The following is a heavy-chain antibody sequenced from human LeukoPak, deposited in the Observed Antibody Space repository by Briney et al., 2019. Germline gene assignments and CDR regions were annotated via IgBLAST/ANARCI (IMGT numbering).Heavy chain of an antibody. Sequence: PGGSLRLSCAASGFTFSNYGMHWVRQAPGKGLEWVAVISSDGSNKFYADSVKGRFTISRDNSKNTLHLQMNSLRAEDTALYYCAKALGMATIPGAFDIWGQGTMVTVSS. CDR1: GFTFSNYG. V-gene: IGHV3-30*18. D-gene: IGHD5-24*01. CDR3: AKALGMATIPGAFDI. CDR2: ISSDGSNK. J-gene: IGHJ3*02.